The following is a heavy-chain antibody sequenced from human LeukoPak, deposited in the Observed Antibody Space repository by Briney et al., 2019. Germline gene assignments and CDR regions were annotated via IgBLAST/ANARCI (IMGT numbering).Heavy chain of an antibody. Sequence: IYPGDSDTRYSPSFQGQVTISAVQSISTAYLQWSSLKASDTAMYYCARRRYYDSSGYFDLWGQGTLVTVSS. V-gene: IGHV5-51*01. CDR3: ARRRYYDSSGYFDL. D-gene: IGHD3-22*01. J-gene: IGHJ4*02. CDR2: IYPGDSDT.